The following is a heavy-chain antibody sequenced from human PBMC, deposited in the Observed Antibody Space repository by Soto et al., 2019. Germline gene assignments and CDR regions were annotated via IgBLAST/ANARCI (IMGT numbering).Heavy chain of an antibody. CDR3: ARDSNGSGGSCYANYYYYYYMDV. Sequence: GGSLRLSCAASGFTFSSYGMHWVRQAPGKGLEWVAVIWYDGSNKYYADSVKGRFTISRDNSKNTLYLQMNSLRAEDTAVYYCARDSNGSGGSCYANYYYYYYMDVWGKGTTVTVSS. D-gene: IGHD2-15*01. V-gene: IGHV3-33*01. CDR2: IWYDGSNK. CDR1: GFTFSSYG. J-gene: IGHJ6*03.